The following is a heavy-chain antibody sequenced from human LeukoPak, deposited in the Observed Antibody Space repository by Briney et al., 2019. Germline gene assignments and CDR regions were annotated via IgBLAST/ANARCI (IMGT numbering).Heavy chain of an antibody. D-gene: IGHD3-10*01. CDR1: GFTFSSYT. Sequence: GGSLRLSCAVSGFTFSSYTMTWVRQAPGKGLELVSSISSSNRYIYYADSVRGRFTVSSDNAKNSLFLQMNSLGAEDTAVYYCARLLYGSETYYSPSYGMDVWGQGTTVTVSS. V-gene: IGHV3-21*01. CDR2: ISSSNRYI. CDR3: ARLLYGSETYYSPSYGMDV. J-gene: IGHJ6*02.